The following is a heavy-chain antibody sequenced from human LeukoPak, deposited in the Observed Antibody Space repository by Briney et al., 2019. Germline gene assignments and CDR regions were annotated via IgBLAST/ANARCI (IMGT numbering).Heavy chain of an antibody. Sequence: ASVKVSCKASGYTFTSYAMHWVRQAPGQRLEWMGWINAGNGNTKYSQKFQGRVTITRDTSTSTVYMELSSLRSEDTAVYYCARDLGLEGAPHYYGSGSYHDYWGQGTLVTVSS. CDR1: GYTFTSYA. V-gene: IGHV1-3*01. J-gene: IGHJ4*02. CDR3: ARDLGLEGAPHYYGSGSYHDY. CDR2: INAGNGNT. D-gene: IGHD3-10*01.